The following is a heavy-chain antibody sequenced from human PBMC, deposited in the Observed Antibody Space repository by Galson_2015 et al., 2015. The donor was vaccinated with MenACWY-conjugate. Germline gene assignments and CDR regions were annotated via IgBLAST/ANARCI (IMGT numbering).Heavy chain of an antibody. CDR3: AKDYYGDYYFDC. Sequence: SLRLSCAASGFTFTSYAMHWVRQAPGKGLEWVSGIGGSGDSTYYADSVKGRFTISRDNSKNTLYLQMNSLRAEDTALYYCAKDYYGDYYFDCWGQGTLVTVSS. CDR1: GFTFTSYA. J-gene: IGHJ4*02. CDR2: IGGSGDST. V-gene: IGHV3-23*01. D-gene: IGHD4-17*01.